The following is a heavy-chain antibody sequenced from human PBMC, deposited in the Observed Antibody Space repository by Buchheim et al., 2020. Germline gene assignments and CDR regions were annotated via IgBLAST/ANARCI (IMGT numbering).Heavy chain of an antibody. Sequence: QVQLQQWGAGLLKPSETLSLTCAVYGGSFSGYYWSWIRQPPGKGLEWIGYIYYSGSTYYNPSPKSRVTISVDNSKNQVSLKLSSVPAADTAVYYCARIYGSGSSTIYYYYYYGMDVWGRGTT. CDR2: IYYSGST. CDR3: ARIYGSGSSTIYYYYYYGMDV. J-gene: IGHJ6*02. V-gene: IGHV4-34*01. CDR1: GGSFSGYY. D-gene: IGHD3-10*01.